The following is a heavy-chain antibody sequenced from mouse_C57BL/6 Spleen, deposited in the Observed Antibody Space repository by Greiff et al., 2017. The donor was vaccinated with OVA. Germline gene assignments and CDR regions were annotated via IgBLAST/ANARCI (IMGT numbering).Heavy chain of an antibody. V-gene: IGHV1-82*01. CDR3: ARGLYDAVYAMDY. CDR1: GYAFSSSW. D-gene: IGHD2-3*01. J-gene: IGHJ4*01. Sequence: QVQLQQSGPELVKPGASVKISCKASGYAFSSSWMNWVKQRPGKGLEWIGRIYPGDGDTNYNGKFKGKATLTADKSSSTAYMQLSSLTSEDSAVYFCARGLYDAVYAMDYWGQGTSVTVSS. CDR2: IYPGDGDT.